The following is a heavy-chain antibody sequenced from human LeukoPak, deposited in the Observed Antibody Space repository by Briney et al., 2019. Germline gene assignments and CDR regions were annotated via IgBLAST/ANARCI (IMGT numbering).Heavy chain of an antibody. CDR1: GGTFSSYA. Sequence: GASVKVSCKASGGTFSSYAISWVRQAPGQGLEWMGRIIPIFGTANYAQKFQGRVTITTDESTSTAYMELGSLRSEDTAVYYCAREGGSYPIDYWGQGTLVTVSS. J-gene: IGHJ4*02. D-gene: IGHD1-26*01. V-gene: IGHV1-69*05. CDR3: AREGGSYPIDY. CDR2: IIPIFGTA.